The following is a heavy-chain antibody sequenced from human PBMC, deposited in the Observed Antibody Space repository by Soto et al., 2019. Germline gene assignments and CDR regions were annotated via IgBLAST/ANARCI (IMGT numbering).Heavy chain of an antibody. V-gene: IGHV3-23*01. CDR3: AKLSNYYGSGSYRYGGFDYYYYGMDV. Sequence: EVQLLESGGGLVQPGGSLRLSCAASGFTFSSYAMSWVRQAPGKGLEWVSAISGSGGSTYYADSVKGRFTISRDNSKNTLYLQMNSLRAEDTAVYYCAKLSNYYGSGSYRYGGFDYYYYGMDVWGQGTTVTVSS. CDR2: ISGSGGST. CDR1: GFTFSSYA. J-gene: IGHJ6*02. D-gene: IGHD3-10*01.